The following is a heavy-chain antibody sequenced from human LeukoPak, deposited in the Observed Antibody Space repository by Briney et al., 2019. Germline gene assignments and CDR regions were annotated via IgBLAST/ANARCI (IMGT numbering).Heavy chain of an antibody. J-gene: IGHJ4*02. CDR3: ARTSFGDYAYDY. CDR2: INGNRGGT. D-gene: IGHD4-17*01. Sequence: GASVKVSRKASGYTFIGYYMHWVRQAPGQGLEWMGRINGNRGGTNYAQRFQGRVTMTRDTSISTAYMELSRLRSDDTAVYYCARTSFGDYAYDYWGQGTLVTVSS. V-gene: IGHV1-2*06. CDR1: GYTFIGYY.